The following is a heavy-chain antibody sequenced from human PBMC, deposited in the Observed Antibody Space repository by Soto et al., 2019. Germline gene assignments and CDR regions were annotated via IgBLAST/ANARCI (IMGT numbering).Heavy chain of an antibody. V-gene: IGHV3-23*01. Sequence: GGSLRLSCAASGFTFSSYAMSWVRQAPGKGLEWVSAISGSGGSTYYADSVKGRFTISRDNSKNTLYLQMNSLRAEATAVYYCAKVQGYCTNGVCSPADYYYYGMDVWGQGTTVTVSS. CDR1: GFTFSSYA. J-gene: IGHJ6*02. CDR3: AKVQGYCTNGVCSPADYYYYGMDV. CDR2: ISGSGGST. D-gene: IGHD2-8*01.